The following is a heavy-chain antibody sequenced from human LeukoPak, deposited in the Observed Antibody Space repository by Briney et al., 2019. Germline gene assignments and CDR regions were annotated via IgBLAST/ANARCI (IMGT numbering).Heavy chain of an antibody. CDR3: ARERWHCRGNDCYSVYYYGLDV. CDR1: GYTFTSYA. D-gene: IGHD2-15*01. CDR2: INAGNDDT. V-gene: IGHV1-3*01. J-gene: IGHJ6*02. Sequence: ASVKVSCKASGYTFTSYAMHWVRQAPGQRLEWLVWINAGNDDTKYSQKFQARVTITRDTSASTVYMELSSLTSDDTAVYYCARERWHCRGNDCYSVYYYGLDVWGQGTTVTVSS.